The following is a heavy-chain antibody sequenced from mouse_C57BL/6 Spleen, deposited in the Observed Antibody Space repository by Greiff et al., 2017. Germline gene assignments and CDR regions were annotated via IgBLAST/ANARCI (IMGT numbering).Heavy chain of an antibody. J-gene: IGHJ4*01. Sequence: EVQVVESGGGLVQPKGSLKLSCAASGFTFNTYAMHWVRQAPGKGLEWVARIRSKSSNYATSYADSVKDRFTISSDDSQSMLYLQMNNLKTEDTAMYYCVRDHYYGSSYPLAMDYWGQGTSVTVSS. D-gene: IGHD1-1*01. V-gene: IGHV10-3*01. CDR2: IRSKSSNYAT. CDR1: GFTFNTYA. CDR3: VRDHYYGSSYPLAMDY.